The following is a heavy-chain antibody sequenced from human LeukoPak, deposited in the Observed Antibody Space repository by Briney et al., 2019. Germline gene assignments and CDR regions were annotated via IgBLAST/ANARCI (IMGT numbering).Heavy chain of an antibody. D-gene: IGHD3-22*01. Sequence: SETLSLTCTVSGDSISSYYWNWIRQPPGKGLEWIGYIYYIGSTNYNPSLKSRVTISVDTSKNQFSLKLSSVTAADTAVYYCARAPSMYYYDSSGSREGAFDIWGQGTMVTVSS. V-gene: IGHV4-59*01. CDR2: IYYIGST. J-gene: IGHJ3*02. CDR3: ARAPSMYYYDSSGSREGAFDI. CDR1: GDSISSYY.